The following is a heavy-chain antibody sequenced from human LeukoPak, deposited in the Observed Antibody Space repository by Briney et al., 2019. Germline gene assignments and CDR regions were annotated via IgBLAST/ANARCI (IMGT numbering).Heavy chain of an antibody. CDR3: ASEREAAAVYFDS. D-gene: IGHD6-13*01. CDR1: GFTFSSYS. J-gene: IGHJ4*02. CDR2: ISRSSSTL. Sequence: GGSLRLSCAASGFTFSSYSMNWARQAPGKGLEWVSYISRSSSTLYYAESGNGRFNISRDTANNSLYPQMNSLRDEDTAVYSCASEREAAAVYFDSWGQGTLVTVSS. V-gene: IGHV3-48*02.